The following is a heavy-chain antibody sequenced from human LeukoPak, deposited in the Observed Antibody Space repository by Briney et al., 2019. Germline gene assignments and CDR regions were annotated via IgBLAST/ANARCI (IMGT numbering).Heavy chain of an antibody. V-gene: IGHV4-39*01. Sequence: ETLSLTCTVSGGSISSSSYYWGWIRQPPGKGLEWIGSIYYSGSTYYNPSLKSRVTISVDTSKNQFSLKLSSVTAADTAVYYCARHGTGLLWFGELPNGFDYWGQGTLVTVSS. CDR2: IYYSGST. CDR1: GGSISSSSYY. J-gene: IGHJ4*02. CDR3: ARHGTGLLWFGELPNGFDY. D-gene: IGHD3-10*01.